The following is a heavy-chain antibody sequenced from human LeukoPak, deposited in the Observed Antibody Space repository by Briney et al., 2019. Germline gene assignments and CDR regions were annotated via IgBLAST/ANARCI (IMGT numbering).Heavy chain of an antibody. Sequence: SETLSLTCAVFGGSFSGYYWSWIRLPPGKGLEWIGEINHSGSTNYNPSLKSRVTISVDTSKNQFSLKLSSVTAADTAVYYCARGVGVRGYSYGSWWFDPWGQGTLVTVSS. CDR2: INHSGST. D-gene: IGHD5-18*01. CDR1: GGSFSGYY. CDR3: ARGVGVRGYSYGSWWFDP. J-gene: IGHJ5*02. V-gene: IGHV4-34*01.